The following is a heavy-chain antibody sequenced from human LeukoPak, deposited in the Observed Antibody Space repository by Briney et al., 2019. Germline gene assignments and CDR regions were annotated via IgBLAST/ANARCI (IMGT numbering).Heavy chain of an antibody. CDR2: TSWNSGSI. J-gene: IGHJ4*02. Sequence: PGGSLRLSCAASGFTFDDYAMHWVRQAPGKGLEWVSGTSWNSGSIDYADSVKGRFTISRDNAKNSLYLQMDSLRAKDTALYYCAKEVAAAGTYYWGQGTLVTVSS. V-gene: IGHV3-9*01. D-gene: IGHD6-13*01. CDR1: GFTFDDYA. CDR3: AKEVAAAGTYY.